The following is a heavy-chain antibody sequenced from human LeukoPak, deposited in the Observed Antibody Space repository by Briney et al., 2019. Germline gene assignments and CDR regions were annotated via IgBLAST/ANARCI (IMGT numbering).Heavy chain of an antibody. J-gene: IGHJ3*02. V-gene: IGHV3-30*18. CDR2: ISYDGSNK. Sequence: GRSLRLSCAASGFTFSSYGMHWVRQAPGKGLEWVAVISYDGSNKYYADSVKGRFTISRDNSKNTLYLQMNSLRAEDTAVYYCAKDRGIYSGYDLRIDAFDIWGQGTMVTVSS. CDR1: GFTFSSYG. CDR3: AKDRGIYSGYDLRIDAFDI. D-gene: IGHD5-12*01.